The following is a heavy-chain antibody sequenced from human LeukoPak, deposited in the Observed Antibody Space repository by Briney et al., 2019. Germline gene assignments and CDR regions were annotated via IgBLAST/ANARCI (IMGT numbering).Heavy chain of an antibody. CDR1: GASLSTSPYY. CDR3: ARTIIVVVPAAIFSYDAFDI. D-gene: IGHD2-2*02. Sequence: NPSETLSLTCSVSGASLSTSPYYWGWIRQPPGKGLEWIGNIYYTGSTYYNVSLNSRVTISIDTSKNLFSLRLNSMTAADTAVYYCARTIIVVVPAAIFSYDAFDIWGQGTMVTVSS. V-gene: IGHV4-39*01. CDR2: IYYTGST. J-gene: IGHJ3*02.